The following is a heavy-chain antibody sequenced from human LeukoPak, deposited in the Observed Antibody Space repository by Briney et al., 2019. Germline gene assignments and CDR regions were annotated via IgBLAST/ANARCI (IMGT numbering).Heavy chain of an antibody. CDR1: GFTFSSYG. CDR3: VKDGVAVAYFDY. Sequence: PGGSLRLSCAASGFTFSSYGMSWVRQAPGKGLEWVSAISGSGGSTYYADSVKGRFTISRDNSKNTLYLQMNSLRAEDTAVYYCVKDGVAVAYFDYWGQGTLVTVSS. CDR2: ISGSGGST. J-gene: IGHJ4*02. D-gene: IGHD6-19*01. V-gene: IGHV3-23*01.